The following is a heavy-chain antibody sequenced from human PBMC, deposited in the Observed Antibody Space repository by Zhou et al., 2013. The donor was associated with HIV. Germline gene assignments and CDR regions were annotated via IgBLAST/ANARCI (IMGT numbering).Heavy chain of an antibody. D-gene: IGHD3-9*01. J-gene: IGHJ4*02. CDR1: GGTFNTYA. CDR3: STGGSGRRLGSVY. Sequence: QVQLVQSGAEVKNPGSSVRVSCKPSGGTFNTYAITWVRQAPGQGLEWMGRIIPLFGPANYAQKFQGRVMITIDEPTNIAYMELRNLRSEDTAMYYCSTGGSGRRLGSVYWGQGTLVTVSS. CDR2: IIPLFGPA. V-gene: IGHV1-69*05.